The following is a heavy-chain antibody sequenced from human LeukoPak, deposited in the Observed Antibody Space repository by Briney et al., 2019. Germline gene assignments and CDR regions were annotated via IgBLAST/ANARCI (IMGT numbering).Heavy chain of an antibody. D-gene: IGHD6-19*01. CDR3: ARDPGGSWYYFDY. J-gene: IGHJ4*02. CDR2: IIPFSGTA. Sequence: SVKVSCKASGGTFSSYAISWVRQAPGQGFEWMGGIIPFSGTANSAQKFQGRVTISVDDSASTVYMELSSLRSEDTAVYYCARDPGGSWYYFDYWGQGTLVTVSS. CDR1: GGTFSSYA. V-gene: IGHV1-69*13.